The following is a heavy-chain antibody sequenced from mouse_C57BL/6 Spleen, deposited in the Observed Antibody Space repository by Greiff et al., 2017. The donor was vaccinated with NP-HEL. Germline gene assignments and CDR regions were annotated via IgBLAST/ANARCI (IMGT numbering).Heavy chain of an antibody. CDR1: GYTFTDYN. CDR2: INPNNGGT. CDR3: ARTIYYDYDEWFAY. J-gene: IGHJ3*01. V-gene: IGHV1-22*01. Sequence: VQLQQSGPELVKPGASVKMSCKASGYTFTDYNMHWVKQSHGKSLEWIGYINPNNGGTSYNQKFKGKATLTVNKSSSTAYMELRSLTSEDSAVYYCARTIYYDYDEWFAYWGQGTLVTVSA. D-gene: IGHD2-4*01.